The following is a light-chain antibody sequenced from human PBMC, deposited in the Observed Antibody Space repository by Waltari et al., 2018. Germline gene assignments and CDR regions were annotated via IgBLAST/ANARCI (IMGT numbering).Light chain of an antibody. V-gene: IGLV3-21*02. CDR3: HVWDGKTVM. J-gene: IGLJ3*02. Sequence: SSVLTQAPSVSVAPGQRATVTCGGDNIGGRSVHWYQQSPGRAPVLVVYLDSDRPSGIPDRFSSSKSGNAATLTISRVEAGDEADYDCHVWDGKTVMFGGGTKLTVL. CDR1: NIGGRS. CDR2: LDS.